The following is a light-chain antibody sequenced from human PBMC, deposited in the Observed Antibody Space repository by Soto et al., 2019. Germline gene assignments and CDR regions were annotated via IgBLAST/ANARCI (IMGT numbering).Light chain of an antibody. CDR3: QVWDNNYDHYV. CDR1: NIGGKS. V-gene: IGLV3-21*02. J-gene: IGLJ1*01. CDR2: DDG. Sequence: SYELTQPPSVSVAPGQTARITCGGNNIGGKSLHWYQQKPGQAPVLVVYDDGERPSGIPERFSGSNSGNTATLTISRVEAGDEADYCCQVWDNNYDHYVFGTGTNVTVL.